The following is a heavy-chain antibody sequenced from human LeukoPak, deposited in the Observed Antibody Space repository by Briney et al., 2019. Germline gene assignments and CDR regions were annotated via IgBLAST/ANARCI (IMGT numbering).Heavy chain of an antibody. V-gene: IGHV3-21*01. CDR1: GFTFSSYS. CDR3: ATSYSSSSPCDY. Sequence: GGSLRLSCAASGFTFSSYSMNWVRQAPGKGLEWVSSISSSSSYIYYADSVEGRFTISRDNAKNSLYLQMNSLRAEDTAVYYCATSYSSSSPCDYWGQGTLVTVSS. J-gene: IGHJ4*02. CDR2: ISSSSSYI. D-gene: IGHD6-6*01.